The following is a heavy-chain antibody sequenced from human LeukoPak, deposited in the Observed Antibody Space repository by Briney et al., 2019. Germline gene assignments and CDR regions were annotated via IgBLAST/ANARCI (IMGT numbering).Heavy chain of an antibody. CDR3: TTRDKTEPLDAFDI. CDR1: GFTFSGSA. J-gene: IGHJ3*02. CDR2: IRSKANSYAT. V-gene: IGHV3-73*01. D-gene: IGHD2-15*01. Sequence: GGSLRLSCAASGFTFSGSAMHWVRQASGKGLEWVGRIRSKANSYATAYAASVKGRFTISRDDSKNTAYLQMNSLKTEDTAVYYCTTRDKTEPLDAFDIWGQGTMVTVSS.